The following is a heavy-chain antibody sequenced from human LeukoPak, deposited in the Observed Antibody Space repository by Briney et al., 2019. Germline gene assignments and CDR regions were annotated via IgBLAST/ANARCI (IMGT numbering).Heavy chain of an antibody. Sequence: GGSLRLSCAASGFTFSNYWMSWVRQAPGKGLEWVANIKQDGSEKYYADSVKGRFTTSRDNAKSSLYLQLNSLRVEDTAVYHCASTQTFDYWGQGTLVTVPS. CDR2: IKQDGSEK. V-gene: IGHV3-7*05. CDR1: GFTFSNYW. CDR3: ASTQTFDY. J-gene: IGHJ4*02.